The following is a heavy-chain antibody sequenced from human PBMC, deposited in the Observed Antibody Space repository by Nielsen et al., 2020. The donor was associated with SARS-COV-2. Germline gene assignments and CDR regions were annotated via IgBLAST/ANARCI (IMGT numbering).Heavy chain of an antibody. D-gene: IGHD3-3*01. J-gene: IGHJ6*04. V-gene: IGHV4-59*01. CDR2: IYYSGT. Sequence: WIRQPPGKGLEWIGYIYYSGTNYIPSLKSRVTISSGTSKNQFSLTLRSVTAADTAVYYCARGADDFWRLDVWGRGTTVTVSS. CDR3: ARGADDFWRLDV.